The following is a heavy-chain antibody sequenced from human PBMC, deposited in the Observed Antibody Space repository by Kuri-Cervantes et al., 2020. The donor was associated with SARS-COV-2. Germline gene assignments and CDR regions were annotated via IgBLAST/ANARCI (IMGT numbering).Heavy chain of an antibody. V-gene: IGHV3-64*01. CDR2: INSNGGST. J-gene: IGHJ6*02. CDR1: GFTFSSYA. CDR3: ARGYCSSTSCPPYYYYGMDV. Sequence: GGSLRLSCAASGFTFSSYAMHWVRQAPGKGLEYVSAINSNGGSTYYANSVKGRFTISRDNSKNTLYLQMGSLRAEDMAVYYCARGYCSSTSCPPYYYYGMDVWGQGTTVTVSS. D-gene: IGHD2-2*01.